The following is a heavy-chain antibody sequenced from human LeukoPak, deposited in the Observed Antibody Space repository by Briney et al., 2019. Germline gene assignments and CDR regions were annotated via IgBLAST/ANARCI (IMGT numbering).Heavy chain of an antibody. CDR3: ARGIGRQPQGY. Sequence: SETLSLTCAVYGGSFSGYYWSWIRQPPGKGLEWIGYIYYSGSTYYNPSLKSRVTISVDTSKNQFSLKLSSVTAADTAVYYCARGIGRQPQGYWGQGTLVTVSS. J-gene: IGHJ4*02. V-gene: IGHV4-34*09. CDR1: GGSFSGYY. D-gene: IGHD2/OR15-2a*01. CDR2: IYYSGST.